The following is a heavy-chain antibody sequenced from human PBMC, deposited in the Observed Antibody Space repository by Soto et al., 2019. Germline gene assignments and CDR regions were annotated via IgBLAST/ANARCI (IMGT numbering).Heavy chain of an antibody. Sequence: ASVKVSCKASGYTSTSYYMHWVRQAPGQGLEWMGIINPSGGNTNYAQKLQGRVTMTTDTSTSTAYMELRSLRSDDTAVYYCARGTCSGGSCYYFDDWGQGTLVTVSS. J-gene: IGHJ4*02. D-gene: IGHD2-15*01. CDR3: ARGTCSGGSCYYFDD. V-gene: IGHV1-46*01. CDR2: INPSGGNT. CDR1: GYTSTSYY.